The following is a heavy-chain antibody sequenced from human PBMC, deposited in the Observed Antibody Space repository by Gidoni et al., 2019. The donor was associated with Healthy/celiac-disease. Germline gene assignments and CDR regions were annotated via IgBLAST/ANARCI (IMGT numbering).Heavy chain of an antibody. CDR3: TTAPGWCSGGSCYSLFC. CDR2: IKSKTDGGTT. J-gene: IGHJ4*02. CDR1: GFSFSNAW. D-gene: IGHD2-15*01. Sequence: EVQLVASGGGLVKPGGSLRLSCAASGFSFSNAWMNWVRQAPGKGLEWVCRIKSKTDGGTTDYAAPVKGRFTISRDDSKNTLYLQMNSLKTEDTAVYYCTTAPGWCSGGSCYSLFCWGQGTLVTVSS. V-gene: IGHV3-15*07.